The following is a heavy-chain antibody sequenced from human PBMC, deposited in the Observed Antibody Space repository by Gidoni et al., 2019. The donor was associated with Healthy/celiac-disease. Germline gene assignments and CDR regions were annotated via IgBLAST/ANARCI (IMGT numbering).Heavy chain of an antibody. D-gene: IGHD3-22*01. J-gene: IGHJ6*02. V-gene: IGHV1-2*04. CDR1: GYTFTGYY. Sequence: QVQLVQSGAEVKKPGASVKVSCKASGYTFTGYYMHWVRQAPGQGLEWMGWINPNSGGTNYAQKFQGWVTMTRDTSISTAYMELSRLRSDDTAVYYCARDAVYYDSSGYYPVGYYYYGMDVWGQGTTVTVSS. CDR2: INPNSGGT. CDR3: ARDAVYYDSSGYYPVGYYYYGMDV.